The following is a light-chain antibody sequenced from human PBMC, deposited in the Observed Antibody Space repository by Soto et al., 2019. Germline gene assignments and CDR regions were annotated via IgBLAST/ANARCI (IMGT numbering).Light chain of an antibody. CDR1: QSISSY. V-gene: IGKV1-39*01. CDR3: QQSYSTPPT. Sequence: DVQMTPSPSSLSASVGDRVTITCRASQSISSYLNWYQQKPGKAPKILIYAASSLQSRVPSRFSGSGSGTDFTLTISSLQPEDFATYYCQQSYSTPPTFGQGNKLEI. CDR2: AAS. J-gene: IGKJ2*01.